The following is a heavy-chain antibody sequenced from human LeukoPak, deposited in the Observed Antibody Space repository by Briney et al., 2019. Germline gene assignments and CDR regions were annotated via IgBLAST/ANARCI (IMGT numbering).Heavy chain of an antibody. Sequence: ASVKVSCKASGYTFTSYDINWVRQATGQGLEWMGWMNPNSGNTGYAQKFQGRVTMTRNTSISTAYMELSSLRSEDTAAYYCARRCSGYDETDYWGQGTLVTVSS. V-gene: IGHV1-8*01. D-gene: IGHD5-12*01. J-gene: IGHJ4*02. CDR3: ARRCSGYDETDY. CDR2: MNPNSGNT. CDR1: GYTFTSYD.